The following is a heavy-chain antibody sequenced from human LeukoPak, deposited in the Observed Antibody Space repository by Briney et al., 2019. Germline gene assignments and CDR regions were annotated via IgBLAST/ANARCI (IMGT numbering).Heavy chain of an antibody. V-gene: IGHV4-4*07. CDR2: IYTSGST. J-gene: IGHJ5*02. CDR3: ARVQDYCSSTSCYPWFDP. D-gene: IGHD2-2*01. Sequence: SETLSLTCTVSGGSISSYYWSWIRQPAGKGLEWIGRIYTSGSTNYNPSLKSRVTMSVDTSKNQFSLKLSSVTAADTAVYYCARVQDYCSSTSCYPWFDPWGQGTLVTVSS. CDR1: GGSISSYY.